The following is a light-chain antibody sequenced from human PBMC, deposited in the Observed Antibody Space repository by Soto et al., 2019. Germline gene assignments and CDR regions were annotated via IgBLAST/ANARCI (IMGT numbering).Light chain of an antibody. Sequence: HCVLTQPPSVSAAPGQKVTISCSGSSSNIGKNYVSWYQQLPGTAPKLLIYDNNKRPSGIPDRFSGSKSGTSAILGITGLQTGDEADYYCGTWDSSLSAVFGGGTKVTVL. CDR1: SSNIGKNY. J-gene: IGLJ3*02. CDR3: GTWDSSLSAV. V-gene: IGLV1-51*01. CDR2: DNN.